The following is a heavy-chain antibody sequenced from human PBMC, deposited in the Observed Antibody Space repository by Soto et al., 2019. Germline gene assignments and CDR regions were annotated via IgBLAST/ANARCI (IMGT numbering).Heavy chain of an antibody. D-gene: IGHD4-17*01. J-gene: IGHJ3*02. Sequence: ASVKVSCKASGYTFTSYAMHWVRQAPGQRLEWMGWINAGNGNTKYSEKFQGRVTITRDTSTSTAYMELRSLRSDDTAVYYCARQSDYGDPDAFDIWGQGTMVTVSS. CDR1: GYTFTSYA. CDR3: ARQSDYGDPDAFDI. V-gene: IGHV1-3*01. CDR2: INAGNGNT.